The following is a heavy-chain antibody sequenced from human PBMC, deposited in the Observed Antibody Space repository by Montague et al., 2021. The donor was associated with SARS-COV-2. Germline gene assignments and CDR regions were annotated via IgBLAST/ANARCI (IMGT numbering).Heavy chain of an antibody. CDR1: GGSISSYY. V-gene: IGHV4-59*01. J-gene: IGHJ6*02. Sequence: SETLSLTCTVSGGSISSYYWSWIRQPPGKGLEWIGYIYYSGSTNYNPSXXSRVTISVDTSKNQFSLKLGSVTAADTAVYYCARDTGEYCSGGSCLYGMDVWGQGTTVTVSS. CDR3: ARDTGEYCSGGSCLYGMDV. D-gene: IGHD2-15*01. CDR2: IYYSGST.